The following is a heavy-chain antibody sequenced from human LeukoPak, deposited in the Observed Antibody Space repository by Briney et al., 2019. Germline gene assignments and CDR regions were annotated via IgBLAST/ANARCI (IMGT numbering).Heavy chain of an antibody. Sequence: GGSLRLSCAASGFTFSSYSMNWVRQAPGKGLEGVSSISSGSTYIYSADSVKGRFTISRDNAKNSLYLQMNSLRAEDTAVYYCARDFTNWGQFVFDYWGQGTLVTVSS. V-gene: IGHV3-21*01. J-gene: IGHJ4*02. CDR1: GFTFSSYS. D-gene: IGHD7-27*01. CDR2: ISSGSTYI. CDR3: ARDFTNWGQFVFDY.